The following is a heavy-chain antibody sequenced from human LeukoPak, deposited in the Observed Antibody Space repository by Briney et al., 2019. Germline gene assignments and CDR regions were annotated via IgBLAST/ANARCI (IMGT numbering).Heavy chain of an antibody. J-gene: IGHJ1*01. CDR1: GGTFSSYA. CDR2: MIPILGIP. Sequence: SVKVSCKASGGTFSSYAISWVRQAPGQGLEWMGRMIPILGIPNYAQKFQGRVTITADKSTTTAYRELSSLRSEDTAVYYCARVSYYDSSRYPEYFHHWGQGTLVTVSS. D-gene: IGHD3-22*01. V-gene: IGHV1-69*04. CDR3: ARVSYYDSSRYPEYFHH.